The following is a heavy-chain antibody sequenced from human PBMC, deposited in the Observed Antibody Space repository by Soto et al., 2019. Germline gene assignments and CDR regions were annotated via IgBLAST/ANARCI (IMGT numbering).Heavy chain of an antibody. D-gene: IGHD4-4*01. CDR3: ARLLYSNSPFYYYYYGMDV. J-gene: IGHJ6*02. Sequence: SETLSLTCAVYGGSFSGYYWSWIRQPPGKGLEWIGEINHSGGTNYNPSLKSRVTISVDTSKNQFSLKLSSVTAADTAVYYCARLLYSNSPFYYYYYGMDVWGQGTTVTVSS. V-gene: IGHV4-34*01. CDR2: INHSGGT. CDR1: GGSFSGYY.